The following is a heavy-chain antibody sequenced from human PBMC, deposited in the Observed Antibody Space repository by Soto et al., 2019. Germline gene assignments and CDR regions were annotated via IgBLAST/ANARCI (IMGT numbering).Heavy chain of an antibody. Sequence: LRLSCAVSEFNVMSYWMSWVRQAPGKGLEWVASIKEDGSEIYYLQSVRGRFTISRDSAGNALHLAMNYLSAEDTGVYFCARDIGFDYVNWGQGTLVTVSS. D-gene: IGHD3-16*01. CDR3: ARDIGFDYVN. V-gene: IGHV3-7*01. CDR2: IKEDGSEI. J-gene: IGHJ4*02. CDR1: EFNVMSYW.